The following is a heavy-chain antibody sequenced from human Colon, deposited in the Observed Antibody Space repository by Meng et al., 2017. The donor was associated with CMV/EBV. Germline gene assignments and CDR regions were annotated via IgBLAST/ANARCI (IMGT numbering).Heavy chain of an antibody. J-gene: IGHJ6*02. Sequence: GVSLKISCAASGFTFSPYNMNWVRQAPGKGLEWVSFISSSSSYLYYADSVKGRFTISRDNAKNSLYLQMNSLRVEDTAVYYCARIEGYYAMDVWGQGTTVTVSS. CDR3: ARIEGYYAMDV. CDR2: ISSSSSYL. CDR1: GFTFSPYN. V-gene: IGHV3-21*01.